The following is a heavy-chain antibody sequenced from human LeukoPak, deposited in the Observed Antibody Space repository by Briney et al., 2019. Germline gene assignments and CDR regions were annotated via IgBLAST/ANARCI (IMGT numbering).Heavy chain of an antibody. J-gene: IGHJ4*02. Sequence: GGSLRLSRAASGFTLSDYWMHWVRQAPGTGLVWVSRINGDGSTTTYADSVKGRFTVSRDNAKNTLYLQMSSLRVEDTAVYYCVRDPPQWEFTLDNWGQGVLVTVSS. CDR2: INGDGSTT. D-gene: IGHD1-26*01. V-gene: IGHV3-74*01. CDR3: VRDPPQWEFTLDN. CDR1: GFTLSDYW.